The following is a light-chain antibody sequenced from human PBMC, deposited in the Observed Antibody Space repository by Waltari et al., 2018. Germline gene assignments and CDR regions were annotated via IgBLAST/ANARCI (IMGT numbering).Light chain of an antibody. CDR1: QSVSRF. J-gene: IGKJ1*01. Sequence: EIVLTQSPGTLSLSPGERGTLSCRASQSVSRFLAWYQQKPGQAPRLLIYGASTRATGIPDRFSGSGSGTGFSLTISRLEPEEFAVYYCQKYDRLPATFGQGTKVEIK. CDR2: GAS. CDR3: QKYDRLPAT. V-gene: IGKV3-20*01.